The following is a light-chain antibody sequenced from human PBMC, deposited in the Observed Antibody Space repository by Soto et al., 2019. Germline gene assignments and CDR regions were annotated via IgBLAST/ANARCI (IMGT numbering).Light chain of an antibody. J-gene: IGKJ4*01. CDR3: QQRSNWRVT. V-gene: IGKV3-15*01. Sequence: EIVMTQSPATLSVSPGETATLSCRASQGISRTLAWYQLKPGQAPRLLFYGASTRATGVPARFSGSGSGTEFTLTISSLQSEDSALYYCQQRSNWRVTFGGGTKVDIK. CDR2: GAS. CDR1: QGISRT.